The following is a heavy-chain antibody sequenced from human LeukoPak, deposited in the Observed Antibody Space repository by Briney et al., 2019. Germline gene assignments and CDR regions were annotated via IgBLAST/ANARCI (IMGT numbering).Heavy chain of an antibody. CDR3: ARLKDLVAATSYFDY. Sequence: GASVKVSCKASGGTFSSYAISWVRQAPGQGLEWMGGIIPIFGTANYAQKFQGRVTITADKSTSTAYMELSSLRSEDTAVYYCARLKDLVAATSYFDYGGQGTLVTVSS. CDR1: GGTFSSYA. V-gene: IGHV1-69*06. J-gene: IGHJ4*02. D-gene: IGHD2-15*01. CDR2: IIPIFGTA.